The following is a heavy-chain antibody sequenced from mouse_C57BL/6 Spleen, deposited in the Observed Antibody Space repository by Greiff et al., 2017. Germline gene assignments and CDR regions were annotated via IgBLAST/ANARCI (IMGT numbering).Heavy chain of an antibody. Sequence: EVKLMESGGGLVKPGGSLKLSCAASGFTFSSYAMSWVRQTPEKRLEWVATISDGGSYTYSPDNVKGRFTISRDNAKNNLYLQMSHLKSEDTAMYYCARDHPFDYWGQGTTLTVSS. CDR2: ISDGGSYT. J-gene: IGHJ2*01. V-gene: IGHV5-4*01. CDR1: GFTFSSYA. CDR3: ARDHPFDY.